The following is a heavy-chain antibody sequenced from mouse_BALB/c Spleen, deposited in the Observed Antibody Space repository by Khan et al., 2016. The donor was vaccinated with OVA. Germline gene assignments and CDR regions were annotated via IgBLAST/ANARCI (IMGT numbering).Heavy chain of an antibody. CDR3: ARNSYMYDFTY. Sequence: QVQLKESGPGLVRPSQTLSITCTVSGFSLTTYGVHWVRQSPGKGLEWLEVIRSAGKTDYNAAFISRLSITKDNSKSQVFFKMNSLQADDTAMYYCARNSYMYDFTYWGQGTLVTVSA. V-gene: IGHV2-2*01. J-gene: IGHJ3*01. CDR1: GFSLTTYG. CDR2: IRSAGKT. D-gene: IGHD2-14*01.